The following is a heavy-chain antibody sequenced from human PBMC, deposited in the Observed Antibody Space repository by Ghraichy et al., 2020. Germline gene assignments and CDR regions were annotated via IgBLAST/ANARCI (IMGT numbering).Heavy chain of an antibody. V-gene: IGHV1-3*01. D-gene: IGHD5-12*01. CDR2: INAGNGNT. CDR3: ARDAEGARGYSGYVLIDP. CDR1: GYTFTSYA. J-gene: IGHJ5*02. Sequence: ASVKVSCKASGYTFTSYAMHWVRQAPGQRLEWMGWINAGNGNTKYSQKFQGRVTITRDTSASTAYMELSSLRSEDTAVYYCARDAEGARGYSGYVLIDPWGQGTLVTVSS.